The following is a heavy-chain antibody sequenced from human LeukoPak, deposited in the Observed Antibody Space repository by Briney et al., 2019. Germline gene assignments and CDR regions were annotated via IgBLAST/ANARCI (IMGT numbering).Heavy chain of an antibody. V-gene: IGHV1-18*01. D-gene: IGHD2-2*02. CDR1: GGTFSSYA. J-gene: IGHJ6*03. CDR2: ISAYNGNT. CDR3: ARTMLGYCSSTSCYTRYMDV. Sequence: GASVKVSCKASGGTFSSYAISWVRQAPGQGLEWMGWISAYNGNTNYAQKLQGRVTMTTDTSTSTAYMELRSLRSDDTAVYYCARTMLGYCSSTSCYTRYMDVWGKGTTVTVSS.